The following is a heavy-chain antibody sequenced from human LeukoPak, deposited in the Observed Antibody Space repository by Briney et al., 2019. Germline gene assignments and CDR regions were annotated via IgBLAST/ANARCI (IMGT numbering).Heavy chain of an antibody. V-gene: IGHV4-59*01. CDR3: ARAGEDFDWLWFDY. Sequence: PSETLSLTCTVSGGSISSYYWSWIRQPPGKGLEWIGYIYYSGGTNYNPSLKSPVTISLDTSKNQFSLKLSSVTAADTAVYYCARAGEDFDWLWFDYWGQGTLVTVSS. D-gene: IGHD3-9*01. CDR1: GGSISSYY. CDR2: IYYSGGT. J-gene: IGHJ4*02.